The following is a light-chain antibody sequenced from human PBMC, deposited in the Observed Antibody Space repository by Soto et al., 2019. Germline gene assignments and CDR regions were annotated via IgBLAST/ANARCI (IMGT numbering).Light chain of an antibody. V-gene: IGKV3-15*01. Sequence: EIVMTQSPATLSVSPGERATLSCRASQSVSSTLAWYQQKPGQATRLLIYGASTRATGIPARFSGSGSGTEFTLTISSLQSEDFAVYYCQQYNNWPPACGQGTKLEIK. CDR2: GAS. J-gene: IGKJ2*01. CDR1: QSVSST. CDR3: QQYNNWPPA.